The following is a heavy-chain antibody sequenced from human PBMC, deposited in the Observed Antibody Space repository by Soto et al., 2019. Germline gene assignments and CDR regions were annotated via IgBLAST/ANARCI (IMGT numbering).Heavy chain of an antibody. J-gene: IGHJ4*02. CDR1: GGTFSSYT. CDR2: IIPIRGIA. Sequence: SVKVSCKASGGTFSSYTISWVRQAPGQGLEWMGSIIPIRGIANYAQKFQGRVTITTDKSTSTAYMELRSLRSDDTAVYYCAREKDSYSSSAGDFDYWGQGTLVTVSS. CDR3: AREKDSYSSSAGDFDY. V-gene: IGHV1-69*04. D-gene: IGHD6-6*01.